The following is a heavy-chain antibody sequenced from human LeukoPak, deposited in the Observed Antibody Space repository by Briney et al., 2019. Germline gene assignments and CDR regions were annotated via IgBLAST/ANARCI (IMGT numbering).Heavy chain of an antibody. CDR1: GGSISSSSYY. CDR3: ARHKDYYYSYMDV. CDR2: IYYSGST. J-gene: IGHJ6*03. Sequence: PSETLSLTCTVSGGSISSSSYYWGWIRQPPWKGLEWIGNIYYSGSTYYSPSLKSRVTISVDTSKYQFSLKLSSVTAADTAVYYCARHKDYYYSYMDVWGKGTTVTISS. V-gene: IGHV4-39*01.